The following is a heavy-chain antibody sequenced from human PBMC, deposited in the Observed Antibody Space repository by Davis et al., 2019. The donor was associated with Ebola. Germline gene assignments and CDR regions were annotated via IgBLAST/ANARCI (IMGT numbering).Heavy chain of an antibody. CDR2: INPNSGGT. Sequence: ASVKVSCKASGYTFTGYYMHWVRQAPGQGLEWMGWINPNSGGTNYAQKFQGRVTMTRDTSISTAYMELSRLRSDDTAVYYCARGRGLRFLEWLDPGAWDYWGQGTLVTVSS. CDR3: ARGRGLRFLEWLDPGAWDY. J-gene: IGHJ4*02. D-gene: IGHD3-3*01. V-gene: IGHV1-2*02. CDR1: GYTFTGYY.